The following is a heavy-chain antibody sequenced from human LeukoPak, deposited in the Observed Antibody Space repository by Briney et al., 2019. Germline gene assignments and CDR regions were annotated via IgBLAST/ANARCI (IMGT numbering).Heavy chain of an antibody. J-gene: IGHJ3*02. CDR3: AREEGYDSSGYHYRVNDAFDI. D-gene: IGHD3-22*01. CDR1: GGSISSGSYY. CDR2: IYTSGST. V-gene: IGHV4-61*02. Sequence: PSETLSLTCTVSGGSISSGSYYWSWIRQPAGKGLEWIGRIYTSGSTNYNPSLKSRVTISVDTSKNQFSLKLSSVTAADTAVYYCAREEGYDSSGYHYRVNDAFDIWGQGTMVTVSS.